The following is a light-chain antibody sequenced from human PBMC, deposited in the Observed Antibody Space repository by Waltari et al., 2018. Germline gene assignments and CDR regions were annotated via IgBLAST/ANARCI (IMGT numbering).Light chain of an antibody. Sequence: DVVMTQSPLSLPVTLGQPATISCRSSQSLVHSDGKTYLNWFHQRPGQSPRRLIYKVFNRESGVPDSFSCSGSGNDFTLKLSRVKAEDVGTDYCMQATQRRVTFGQGTKGEIK. CDR3: MQATQRRVT. J-gene: IGKJ1*01. V-gene: IGKV2-30*02. CDR2: KVF. CDR1: QSLVHSDGKTY.